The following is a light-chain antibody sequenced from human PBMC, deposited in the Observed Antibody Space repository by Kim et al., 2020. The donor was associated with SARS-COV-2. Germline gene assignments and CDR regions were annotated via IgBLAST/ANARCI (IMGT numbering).Light chain of an antibody. J-gene: IGLJ3*02. V-gene: IGLV6-57*02. Sequence: LTQPHSVSESPGKTVTISCTGSSGSIASNYVQWYQQRPGSAPTTVIYEDNQRPSGVPDRFSGSIDSSSNSASLTISGLKTEDEADDYCQSYDSSNQKVFGGGTQLTVL. CDR2: EDN. CDR3: QSYDSSNQKV. CDR1: SGSIASNY.